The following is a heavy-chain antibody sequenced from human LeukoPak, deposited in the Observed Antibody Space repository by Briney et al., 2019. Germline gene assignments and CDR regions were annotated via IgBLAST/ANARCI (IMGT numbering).Heavy chain of an antibody. CDR3: ARAGTRYCSSTSCYIMHAFDI. Sequence: SVKVSCKASGGTFSSYAISWVRQAPGQGLEWMGRIIPILGIANYAQKFQGRVTITADKSTSTAYMELSSLRSEDTAVYYCARAGTRYCSSTSCYIMHAFDIWGQGTMVTVSS. V-gene: IGHV1-69*04. D-gene: IGHD2-2*02. CDR1: GGTFSSYA. J-gene: IGHJ3*02. CDR2: IIPILGIA.